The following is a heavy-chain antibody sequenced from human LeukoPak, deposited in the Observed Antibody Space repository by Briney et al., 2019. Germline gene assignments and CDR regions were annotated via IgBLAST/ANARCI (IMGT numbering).Heavy chain of an antibody. CDR2: IYPGDSDT. V-gene: IGHV5-51*01. J-gene: IGHJ6*03. CDR1: GYSFTSYW. Sequence: GASLKISCKGSGYSFTSYWIGWVRQMPGKGLEWMGIIYPGDSDTRYSPSFQGQVTISADKSISTAYLQWSSLKASDTAMYYCARIGSSRYYYYYMDVWGKGTTVTVSS. D-gene: IGHD6-6*01. CDR3: ARIGSSRYYYYYMDV.